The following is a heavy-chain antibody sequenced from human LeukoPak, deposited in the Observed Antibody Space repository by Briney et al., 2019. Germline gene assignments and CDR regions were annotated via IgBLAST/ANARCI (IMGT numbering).Heavy chain of an antibody. CDR3: APYEGGY. D-gene: IGHD3-22*01. CDR1: GGSISTGDFY. V-gene: IGHV4-30-4*08. CDR2: IYYTGST. J-gene: IGHJ4*02. Sequence: PSQTLSLTCTVSGGSISTGDFYWSWIRQPPGKGLEWIGYIYYTGSTYYNPSLKSRVTISLETSKNQFSLKLTSVTASDTAVYYCAPYEGGYWGQGTLVTVSS.